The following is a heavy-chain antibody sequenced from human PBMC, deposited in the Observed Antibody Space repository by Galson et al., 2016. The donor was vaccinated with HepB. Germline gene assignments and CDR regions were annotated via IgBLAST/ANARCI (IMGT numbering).Heavy chain of an antibody. J-gene: IGHJ6*02. CDR3: TRVYDILTSNECYYYYYGLDV. CDR2: VRSKPYGGTT. V-gene: IGHV3-49*04. CDR1: GFTFGDYV. Sequence: SLRLSCAASGFTFGDYVVKWVRQAPGKGLEWVGSVRSKPYGGTTEYAASVKGRFTISRDDSKSIAYLQMNSLKTEDTAVYYCTRVYDILTSNECYYYYYGLDVWGQGTTVTVSS. D-gene: IGHD3-9*01.